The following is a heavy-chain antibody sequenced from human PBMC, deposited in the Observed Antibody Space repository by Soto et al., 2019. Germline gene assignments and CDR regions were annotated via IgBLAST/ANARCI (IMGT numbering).Heavy chain of an antibody. V-gene: IGHV4-31*03. Sequence: QVQLQESGPGLVRPSQTLSLICTVSGGSINSGDSYWNWIRQHPEKGLEWIGYINYRGSTFYNPSLKSRLIISVATSKNQFSLKLSSVSAADTAVYYCARDAPGVAPYWGQGTLVTVSS. CDR3: ARDAPGVAPY. CDR1: GGSINSGDSY. D-gene: IGHD2-15*01. J-gene: IGHJ4*02. CDR2: INYRGST.